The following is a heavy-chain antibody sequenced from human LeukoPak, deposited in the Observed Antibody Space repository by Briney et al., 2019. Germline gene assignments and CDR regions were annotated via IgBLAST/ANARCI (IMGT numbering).Heavy chain of an antibody. J-gene: IGHJ5*02. Sequence: ASVKVSCKASGYTFTSYGISWVRQAPGQGLEWMGWISAYNGNTNYAQKLQGRVTMTTDTSTSTAYMELSRLRSDDTAVYYCANEYVKSSGWYRGDNWFDPWGQGTLVTVSS. CDR3: ANEYVKSSGWYRGDNWFDP. D-gene: IGHD6-19*01. V-gene: IGHV1-18*01. CDR2: ISAYNGNT. CDR1: GYTFTSYG.